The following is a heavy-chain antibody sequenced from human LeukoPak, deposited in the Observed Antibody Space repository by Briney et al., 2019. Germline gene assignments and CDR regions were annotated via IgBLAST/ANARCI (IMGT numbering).Heavy chain of an antibody. V-gene: IGHV1-69*04. D-gene: IGHD3-22*01. J-gene: IGHJ3*02. CDR1: GGTFSSYA. CDR3: AIRAHVVSTGAFDI. CDR2: IIPILGIA. Sequence: SVKVSCKASGGTFSSYASSWVRQAPGQGLEWMGRIIPILGIANYAQKFQGRVTITADKSTSTAYMELSSLRPEDTAVYYCAIRAHVVSTGAFDIWGQGTMVTVSS.